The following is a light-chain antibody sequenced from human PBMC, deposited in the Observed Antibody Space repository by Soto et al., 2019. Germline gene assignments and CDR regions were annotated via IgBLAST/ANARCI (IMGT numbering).Light chain of an antibody. CDR3: QQYNKWPPWT. J-gene: IGKJ1*01. CDR2: DAS. Sequence: EIVMTQSPATLSVSPGERATLSCGASESIRSNLAWYQQKPGQAPRLLIYDASTRATGIPARFSGSGSGTEFTLTISSLQSADFAVYYCQQYNKWPPWTFGQGTKVEIK. V-gene: IGKV3-15*01. CDR1: ESIRSN.